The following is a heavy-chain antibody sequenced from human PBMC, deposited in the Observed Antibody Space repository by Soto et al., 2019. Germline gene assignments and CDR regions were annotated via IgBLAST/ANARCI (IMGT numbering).Heavy chain of an antibody. CDR1: GGSISSGGYY. CDR3: ARAPTITIFGVVKNWFDP. D-gene: IGHD3-3*01. Sequence: SETLSLTCTVSGGSISSGGYYWSWIRQHPGKGLEWIGYIYYNGSTYYNPSLKSRVTISVDTSKNQFSLKLSFVIAADTALFFFARAPTITIFGVVKNWFDPWGQGTLVTVSS. CDR2: IYYNGST. J-gene: IGHJ5*02. V-gene: IGHV4-31*03.